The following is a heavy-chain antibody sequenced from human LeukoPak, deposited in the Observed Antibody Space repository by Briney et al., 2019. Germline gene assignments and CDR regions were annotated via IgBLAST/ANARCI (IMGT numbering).Heavy chain of an antibody. CDR3: ARAYSSSWYDY. J-gene: IGHJ4*02. V-gene: IGHV3-23*01. CDR1: GFTFSSYA. Sequence: GGSLRLSCAASGFTFSSYAMSWVRQAPGKGLEWVSALTGSGGSTYYADSVKGRFSISRDNSKNTLCLQMNSLRDEDTAVYYCARAYSSSWYDYWGQGTLVTVSS. CDR2: LTGSGGST. D-gene: IGHD6-13*01.